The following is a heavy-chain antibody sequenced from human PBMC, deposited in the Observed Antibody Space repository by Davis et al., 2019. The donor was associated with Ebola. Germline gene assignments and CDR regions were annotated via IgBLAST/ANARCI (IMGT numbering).Heavy chain of an antibody. CDR1: GFTVRNTH. D-gene: IGHD3-10*01. Sequence: GESLKISCDASGFTVRNTHMTWVRQAPGKGLEWVSAISGSGGSTYYADSVKGRFTISRDNSKKTLYLQMNSLRAEDTAVYYCARLGVRGVIHTDYWGQGTLVTVSS. J-gene: IGHJ4*02. CDR2: ISGSGGST. CDR3: ARLGVRGVIHTDY. V-gene: IGHV3-23*01.